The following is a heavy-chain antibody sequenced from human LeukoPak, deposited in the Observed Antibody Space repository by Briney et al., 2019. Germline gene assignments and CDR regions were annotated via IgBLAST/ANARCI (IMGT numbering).Heavy chain of an antibody. V-gene: IGHV6-1*01. Sequence: SQTLSLTCAISGDSVSSNSAAWNWIRQSPSRGLEWLGRTYYRSKWYNDYAVSVKSRITINPDTSKNQFSLQLNPVTPEDTAVYYCARDSYSGSYYPRARAFDIWGQGTMVTVSS. D-gene: IGHD1-26*01. CDR2: TYYRSKWYN. CDR3: ARDSYSGSYYPRARAFDI. J-gene: IGHJ3*02. CDR1: GDSVSSNSAA.